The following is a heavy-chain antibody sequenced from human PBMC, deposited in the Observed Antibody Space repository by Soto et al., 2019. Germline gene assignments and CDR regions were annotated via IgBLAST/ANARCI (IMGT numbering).Heavy chain of an antibody. V-gene: IGHV3-64D*08. CDR3: VKTNSSWYRAKNYYYYGMDV. Sequence: PGGSLRLSCSASGFTFSSYAMHLVRQAPGKGLEYVSAISSNGGSTYYADSVKGRFTISRDNSKNTLYLQMSSLRAEDTAVYYCVKTNSSWYRAKNYYYYGMDVWGQGTTVTVSS. J-gene: IGHJ6*02. D-gene: IGHD6-13*01. CDR1: GFTFSSYA. CDR2: ISSNGGST.